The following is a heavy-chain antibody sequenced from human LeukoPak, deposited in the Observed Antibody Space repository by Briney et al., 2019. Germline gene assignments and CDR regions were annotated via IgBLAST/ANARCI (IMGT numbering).Heavy chain of an antibody. CDR2: IKSKTDGGTT. V-gene: IGHV3-15*01. Sequence: KPGGSLRLSCAASGFTLSNAWMSWVRQAPGKGLEWVGRIKSKTDGGTTDYAAPVKGRFTISRDDSKNTLYLQMNSLKTEDTAVYYCTTDQYYYDSSGLNAFDIWGQGTMVTVSS. CDR3: TTDQYYYDSSGLNAFDI. J-gene: IGHJ3*02. D-gene: IGHD3-22*01. CDR1: GFTLSNAW.